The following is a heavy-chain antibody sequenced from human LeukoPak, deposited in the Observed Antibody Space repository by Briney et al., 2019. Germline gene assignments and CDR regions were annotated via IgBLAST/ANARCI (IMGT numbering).Heavy chain of an antibody. CDR1: GGSISSSSYY. D-gene: IGHD3-3*01. J-gene: IGHJ5*02. CDR2: IYYSGNT. V-gene: IGHV4-39*01. CDR3: ARHAYYDFVTGLFDP. Sequence: SETLSLTCTVSGGSISSSSYYWGRIRRSPGKGLEWIGSIYYSGNTYYNSSLKSRVTISVDTSKNHFSLNLNSVTAADTAVYYCARHAYYDFVTGLFDPWGQGTLVTVSS.